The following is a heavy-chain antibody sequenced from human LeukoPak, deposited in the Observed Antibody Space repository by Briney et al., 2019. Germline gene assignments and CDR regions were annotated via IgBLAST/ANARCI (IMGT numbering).Heavy chain of an antibody. CDR3: AKDIQLST. D-gene: IGHD3-16*02. J-gene: IGHJ3*01. Sequence: PGGSLRLSCAASGFTFSSDWMSWVRQAPGKGLEYVANIKEDGSEKYYVDSVKGRFTISRDNTKNSLYLQMNSLRGEDTAIYYCAKDIQLSTWGLGTMVTVSS. V-gene: IGHV3-7*04. CDR1: GFTFSSDW. CDR2: IKEDGSEK.